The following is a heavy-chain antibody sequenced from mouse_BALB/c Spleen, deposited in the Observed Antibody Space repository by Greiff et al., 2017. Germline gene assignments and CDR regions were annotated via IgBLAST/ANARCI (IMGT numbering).Heavy chain of an antibody. CDR3: ARGYGNYGYYDAMDY. CDR2: ILPGSGST. D-gene: IGHD2-10*02. Sequence: QVQLQQSGAELMKPGASVKISCKATGYTFSSYWIEWVKQRPGHGLEWIGEILPGSGSTNYNEKFKGKATFTADTSSNTAYMQLSSLTSEDSAVYYWARGYGNYGYYDAMDYWGQGTSVTVSS. J-gene: IGHJ4*01. V-gene: IGHV1-9*01. CDR1: GYTFSSYW.